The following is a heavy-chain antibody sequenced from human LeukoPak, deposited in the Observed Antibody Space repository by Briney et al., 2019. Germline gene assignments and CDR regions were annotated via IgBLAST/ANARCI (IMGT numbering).Heavy chain of an antibody. CDR2: IDGDGSVI. J-gene: IGHJ4*02. D-gene: IGHD4-4*01. CDR3: TRAGNYRFDY. CDR1: GFTFGSSW. Sequence: GGPLRLSCVASGFTFGSSWLHWLRQAPGEGLVWLSRIDGDGSVIDYADSVKGRFTISRDNAKNTLYLQMNSLTVDDTGVYYCTRAGNYRFDYWGQGTLVTVSS. V-gene: IGHV3-74*01.